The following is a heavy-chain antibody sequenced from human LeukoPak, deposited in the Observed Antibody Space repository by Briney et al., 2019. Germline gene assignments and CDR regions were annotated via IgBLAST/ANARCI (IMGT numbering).Heavy chain of an antibody. V-gene: IGHV4-59*01. CDR3: ARSADYYGSGSLGSWFDP. J-gene: IGHJ5*02. CDR2: IYYSGST. CDR1: GGSISSYY. Sequence: TSETLSLTCTVSGGSISSYYWSWIRQPPGKGLEWIGYIYYSGSTNYNPSLKSRVTISVDTSKNQFSLKPSSVTAADTAVYYCARSADYYGSGSLGSWFDPWGQGTLVTVSS. D-gene: IGHD3-10*01.